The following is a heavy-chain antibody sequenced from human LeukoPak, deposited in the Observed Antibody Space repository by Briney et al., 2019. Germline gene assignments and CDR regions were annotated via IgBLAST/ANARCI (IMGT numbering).Heavy chain of an antibody. V-gene: IGHV4-39*07. CDR3: ARGGYSSGWSSDY. CDR2: INHSGST. Sequence: SETLSLTCTVSGGSISSSSYSWGWIRQPPGKGLEWIGEINHSGSTNYNPSLKSRVTISVDTSKNQFSLKLSSVTAADTAVYYCARGGYSSGWSSDYWGQGTLVTVSS. J-gene: IGHJ4*02. D-gene: IGHD6-19*01. CDR1: GGSISSSSYS.